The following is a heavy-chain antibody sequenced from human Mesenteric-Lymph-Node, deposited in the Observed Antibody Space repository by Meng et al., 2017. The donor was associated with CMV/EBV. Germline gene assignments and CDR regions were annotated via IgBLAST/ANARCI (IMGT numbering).Heavy chain of an antibody. CDR2: ISGDNGNA. V-gene: IGHV1-18*01. CDR1: GGTFSSYA. CDR3: AREGVDILTGYTTFDS. Sequence: ASVKVSCKASGGTFSSYAISWVRQAPGQGLEWMGWISGDNGNAKYAQQFQGRITLTADTSTSTAYMEMRSLRSDDTALYFCAREGVDILTGYTTFDSWGQGTPVTVSS. D-gene: IGHD3-9*01. J-gene: IGHJ4*02.